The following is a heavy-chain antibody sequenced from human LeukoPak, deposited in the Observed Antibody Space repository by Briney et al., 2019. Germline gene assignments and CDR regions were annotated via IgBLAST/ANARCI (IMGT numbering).Heavy chain of an antibody. CDR3: ARLHNHYGSGSAPDY. Sequence: PSETLSLTCTVSGGSISSSSYYWGWIRQPPGKGLEWIGSIYYSGSTYYNPSLKSRVTISVDTSKNQFSLKLSSVSAADTAVYYCARLHNHYGSGSAPDYWGQGTLVTVSS. CDR1: GGSISSSSYY. J-gene: IGHJ4*02. CDR2: IYYSGST. D-gene: IGHD3-10*01. V-gene: IGHV4-39*07.